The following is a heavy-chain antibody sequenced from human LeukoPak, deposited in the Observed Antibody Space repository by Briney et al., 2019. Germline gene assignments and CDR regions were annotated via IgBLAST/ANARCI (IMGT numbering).Heavy chain of an antibody. CDR3: ARVNNWNDAGAFDI. D-gene: IGHD1-1*01. Sequence: SETLSLTCTVSGGSISSGDYYWSWIRQPPGKGLEWIGYIYYSGSTYYNPSLKSRVTISVDTSKNQFSLKLSSVTAADTAVYYCARVNNWNDAGAFDIWGQGTMVTASS. CDR2: IYYSGST. V-gene: IGHV4-30-4*08. CDR1: GGSISSGDYY. J-gene: IGHJ3*02.